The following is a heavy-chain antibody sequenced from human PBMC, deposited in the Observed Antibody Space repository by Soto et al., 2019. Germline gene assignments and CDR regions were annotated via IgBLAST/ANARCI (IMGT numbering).Heavy chain of an antibody. CDR2: ISGSGGST. CDR1: GCTFSSYA. Sequence: GGSLRLSCAASGCTFSSYAMSWVRQAPGKGLEWVSAISGSGGSTYYADSVKGRFTISRDNSKNTLYLQMNSLRAEDTAVYYCAKSIMITFGGVIPRPFDPWGQGTLVTVS. D-gene: IGHD3-16*02. CDR3: AKSIMITFGGVIPRPFDP. V-gene: IGHV3-23*01. J-gene: IGHJ5*02.